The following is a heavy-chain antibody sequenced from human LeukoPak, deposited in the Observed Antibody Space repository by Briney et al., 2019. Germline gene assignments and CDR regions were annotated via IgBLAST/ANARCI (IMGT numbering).Heavy chain of an antibody. D-gene: IGHD6-13*01. J-gene: IGHJ4*02. V-gene: IGHV1-18*01. CDR2: TSTFSGLT. Sequence: ASAKVSCKASGFVFTSYGITWVRQAPGQGLEWVGWTSTFSGLTNYAEKVQDRVTMTTDTDTGTAYLEMRSLRFDDTAVYYCARAGSSSWTATFDYWGQGTLLTVAS. CDR3: ARAGSSSWTATFDY. CDR1: GFVFTSYG.